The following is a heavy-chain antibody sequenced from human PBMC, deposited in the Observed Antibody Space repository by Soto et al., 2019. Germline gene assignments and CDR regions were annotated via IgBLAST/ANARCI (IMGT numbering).Heavy chain of an antibody. Sequence: VASVKVSCKASGGTFSSYAISWVRQAPGQGLEWMGGIIPIFGIANYAQKFQGRVTITADESTSTAYMELSSLRSEDTAVYYCARRPPNYYYYGMDVWGQGTTVTVSS. CDR3: ARRPPNYYYYGMDV. CDR2: IIPIFGIA. J-gene: IGHJ6*02. V-gene: IGHV1-69*13. D-gene: IGHD2-8*01. CDR1: GGTFSSYA.